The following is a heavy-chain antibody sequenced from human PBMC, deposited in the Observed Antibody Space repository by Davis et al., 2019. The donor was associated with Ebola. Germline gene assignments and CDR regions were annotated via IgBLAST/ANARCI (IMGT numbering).Heavy chain of an antibody. V-gene: IGHV3-30-3*01. J-gene: IGHJ6*02. CDR1: GFTFSSYA. CDR2: ISYDGSNK. D-gene: IGHD6-13*01. CDR3: ARVGPLGIESSTWGGGFYNGMDV. Sequence: GESLKISCAASGFTFSSYAMHWVRQAPGKGLEWVAVISYDGSNKYYADSVKGRFTISRDNAQNSLYLQMNSLRVEETAVYYCARVGPLGIESSTWGGGFYNGMDVWGQGTTVTVSS.